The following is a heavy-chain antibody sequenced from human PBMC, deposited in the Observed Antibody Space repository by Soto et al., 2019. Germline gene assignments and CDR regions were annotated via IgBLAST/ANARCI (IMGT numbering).Heavy chain of an antibody. CDR2: MNPNSGNT. V-gene: IGHV1-8*01. CDR3: ARVFRGGSSYYDFWSGYYRDDAFDT. CDR1: GYTFTSYD. Sequence: GASVKFSCKASGYTFTSYDINWVRQATVQGLEWMGWMNPNSGNTGYAQKFQGRVTMTRNTSISTAYMELSSLRSEDTAVYYCARVFRGGSSYYDFWSGYYRDDAFDTWGQGTMVTVSS. D-gene: IGHD3-3*01. J-gene: IGHJ3*02.